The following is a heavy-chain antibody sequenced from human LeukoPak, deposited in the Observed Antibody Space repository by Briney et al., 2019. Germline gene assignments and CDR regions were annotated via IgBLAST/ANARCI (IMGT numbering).Heavy chain of an antibody. Sequence: GRSLRFSCAASGFIFSNYTMHWVRQAPGKGLEWVAVISYDGSNKYYGDSVKGRFTISRDNSKNTLYLQMDSLRAEDTAVYYCARPRGSRWSIPFDNWGQGTLVTVSS. J-gene: IGHJ4*02. D-gene: IGHD6-13*01. CDR1: GFIFSNYT. CDR2: ISYDGSNK. V-gene: IGHV3-30-3*01. CDR3: ARPRGSRWSIPFDN.